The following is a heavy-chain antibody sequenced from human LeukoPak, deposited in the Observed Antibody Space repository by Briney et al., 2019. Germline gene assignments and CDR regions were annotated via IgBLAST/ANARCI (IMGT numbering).Heavy chain of an antibody. CDR2: IYYSGST. J-gene: IGHJ4*02. CDR1: GGSISSYY. CDR3: ARVSRGWLQYDYFDY. V-gene: IGHV4-59*01. Sequence: SETLSLTCTVSGGSISSYYWSWIRQPPGKGLEWIGYIYYSGSTNYNPSLKSRVTIPVDTSKNQFPLKLSSVTAADTAVYYCARVSRGWLQYDYFDYWGQGTLVTVSS. D-gene: IGHD5-24*01.